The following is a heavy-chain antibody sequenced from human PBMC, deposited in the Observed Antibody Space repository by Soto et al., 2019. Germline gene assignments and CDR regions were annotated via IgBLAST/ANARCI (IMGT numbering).Heavy chain of an antibody. D-gene: IGHD5-18*01. CDR3: MNQIHGFEFAAMDV. CDR1: GFTFSDSR. J-gene: IGHJ6*02. Sequence: GGSLRLSCSASGFTFSDSRMHWVRQAPGKGLEAISRVSTSGRSTYYADSVKDRFTISRDNSKNTLFLQMDSLRPEDTAIYYCMNQIHGFEFAAMDVWGQGNPVTVSS. V-gene: IGHV3-64D*06. CDR2: VSTSGRST.